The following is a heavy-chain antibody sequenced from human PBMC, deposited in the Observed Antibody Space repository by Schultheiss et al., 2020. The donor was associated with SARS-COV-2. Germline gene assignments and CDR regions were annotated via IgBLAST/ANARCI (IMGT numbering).Heavy chain of an antibody. D-gene: IGHD6-19*01. CDR2: IYPADSDA. CDR3: VRSVREQWLSSDY. V-gene: IGHV5-51*01. CDR1: GYSFISHW. J-gene: IGHJ4*02. Sequence: ESLKISCKGSGYSFISHWIGWVRQMPGKGLEWMGIIYPADSDARYSPSFQGQVTISADKSISTAYLQWSSLKASDTAIYYCVRSVREQWLSSDYWGQGTLVTVSS.